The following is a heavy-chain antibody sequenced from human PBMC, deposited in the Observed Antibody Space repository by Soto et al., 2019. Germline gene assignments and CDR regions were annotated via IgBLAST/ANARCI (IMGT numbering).Heavy chain of an antibody. CDR3: ARDARGVVPAAFSYYYYYGMDV. J-gene: IGHJ6*02. V-gene: IGHV1-18*01. Sequence: ASVKVSCKASGYTFTSYGISWVRQAPGQGLEWMGWISAYNGNTNYAQKLQGRVTMTTDTSTSTAYMELRSLRSDDTAVYYCARDARGVVPAAFSYYYYYGMDVWGQGTTVTSP. D-gene: IGHD2-2*01. CDR2: ISAYNGNT. CDR1: GYTFTSYG.